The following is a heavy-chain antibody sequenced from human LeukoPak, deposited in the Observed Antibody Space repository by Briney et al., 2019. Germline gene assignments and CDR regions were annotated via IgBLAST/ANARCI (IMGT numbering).Heavy chain of an antibody. CDR1: GFTFSSYA. CDR2: ISFDGSKE. Sequence: GVSLRLSCAASGFTFSSYAMQWVRQAPGKGLEWVALISFDGSKEYYADSVKGRFTISRDKSKNTLHIQMNNLRAEDTAVYYCAKERRGYYSEYWGQGTQVTVSS. V-gene: IGHV3-30*02. D-gene: IGHD3-22*01. J-gene: IGHJ4*02. CDR3: AKERRGYYSEY.